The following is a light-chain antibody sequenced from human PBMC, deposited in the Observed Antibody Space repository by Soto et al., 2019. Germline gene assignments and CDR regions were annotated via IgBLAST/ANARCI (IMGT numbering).Light chain of an antibody. CDR1: QSPLYNNTYNY. CDR2: FGS. V-gene: IGKV2-28*01. CDR3: MQARQSLT. Sequence: EIGMTQSPLTLPVTPGEPASISCRSSQSPLYNNTYNYLDWYVQKPGQSPQLLIYFGSNRAPGVPDRFSGSGSGADFTLKINRVEAEEVGTYYCMQARQSLTVGRGTRLEIQ. J-gene: IGKJ5*01.